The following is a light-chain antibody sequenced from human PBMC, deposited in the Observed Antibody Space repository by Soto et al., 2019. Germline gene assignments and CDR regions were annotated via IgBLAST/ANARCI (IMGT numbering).Light chain of an antibody. CDR2: GAS. CDR3: QQYDNAPWT. Sequence: EIVLTQAPGTLSLSPGERATLSCRASQGVSNSFLAWYQQKPGQAPRLLIYGASSRATGIPDRFSGSGSGTDFTLTISRLEPEDFAVFYCQQYDNAPWTFGQGTKGEIK. CDR1: QGVSNSF. V-gene: IGKV3-20*01. J-gene: IGKJ1*01.